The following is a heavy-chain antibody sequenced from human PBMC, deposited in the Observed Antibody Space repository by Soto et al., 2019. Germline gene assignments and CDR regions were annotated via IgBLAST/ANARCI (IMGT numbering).Heavy chain of an antibody. V-gene: IGHV3-30*02. D-gene: IGHD3-16*01. CDR2: ILYDGSST. CDR1: GXTFSSYW. Sequence: GSLRLSCAAAGXTFSSYWMHWVRQAPGKGLEGVAVILYDGSSTNYADSVKGRFTISRDNSKNTLFLQMNGLRGEDTAVYYCAKEGHSYALDYWGQGALVTVSS. CDR3: AKEGHSYALDY. J-gene: IGHJ4*02.